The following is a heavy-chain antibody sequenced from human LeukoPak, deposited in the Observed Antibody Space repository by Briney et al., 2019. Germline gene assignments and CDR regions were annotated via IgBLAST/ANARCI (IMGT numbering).Heavy chain of an antibody. Sequence: GGSLRLSCAASGFTFSSYWMSWVRQAPGKGLEWVTNIKQDGSEKYYVDSVKGRFTISRDNAKNSLYLQMNSLRAEDTAVYYCAGGSDVWGSYLDYWGQGTLVTVSS. CDR3: AGGSDVWGSYLDY. V-gene: IGHV3-7*01. CDR1: GFTFSSYW. J-gene: IGHJ4*02. D-gene: IGHD3-16*01. CDR2: IKQDGSEK.